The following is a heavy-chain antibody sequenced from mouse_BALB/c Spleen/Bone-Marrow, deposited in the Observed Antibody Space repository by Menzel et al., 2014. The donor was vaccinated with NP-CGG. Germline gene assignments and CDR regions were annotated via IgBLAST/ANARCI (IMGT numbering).Heavy chain of an antibody. CDR1: GFTFSNYG. D-gene: IGHD2-12*01. J-gene: IGHJ4*01. Sequence: EVNLVESGGDLVKPGGSLKLSCAASGFTFSNYGMSWVRQTPDKRLEWVATISSGGSYTYYPDSVKGRFTISRDNAKNTLYLQMSSPKSEDTAMYYCARLGNDDAMDYWGQGTSVTVSS. V-gene: IGHV5-6*01. CDR2: ISSGGSYT. CDR3: ARLGNDDAMDY.